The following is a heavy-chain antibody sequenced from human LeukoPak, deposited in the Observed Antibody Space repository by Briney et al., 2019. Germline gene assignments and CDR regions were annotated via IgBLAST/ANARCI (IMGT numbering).Heavy chain of an antibody. D-gene: IGHD6-19*01. CDR1: GYTFSTYG. Sequence: ASVKVSCKASGYTFSTYGISWVRQAPGQGLEWMGWISAYNGHTNYAQKFQGGVTMTTDTSTSTAYMELTSLTSDDTAVYYCARDKDLGAVAGTFDYWGQGTLVTVSS. CDR2: ISAYNGHT. J-gene: IGHJ4*02. CDR3: ARDKDLGAVAGTFDY. V-gene: IGHV1-18*01.